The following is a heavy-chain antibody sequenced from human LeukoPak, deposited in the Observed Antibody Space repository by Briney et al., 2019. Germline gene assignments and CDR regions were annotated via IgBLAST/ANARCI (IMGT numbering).Heavy chain of an antibody. J-gene: IGHJ4*02. CDR3: ARRFTYDSSGYYFS. V-gene: IGHV4-34*01. D-gene: IGHD3-22*01. CDR2: INHSGST. CDR1: GGSISGYY. Sequence: PSETLSLTCTVSGGSISGYYWNWIRQPPGKGLEWIGEINHSGSTNYNPSLKSRVTISVDTSKNQFSLKLSSVTAADTAVYYCARRFTYDSSGYYFSWGQGTLVTVSS.